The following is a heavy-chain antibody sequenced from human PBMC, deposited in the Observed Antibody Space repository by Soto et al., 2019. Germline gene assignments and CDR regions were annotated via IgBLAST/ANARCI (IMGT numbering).Heavy chain of an antibody. J-gene: IGHJ4*01. CDR3: SKGYSRSLLDY. Sequence: SVKVSFRVCGYTFTGYYMHSVRQAPGKGLEWMGGLDPEDGETIYAQIFQHRVTVTEDTSTERAYMELSFLRYDDTAVYYCSKGYSRSLLDYSGQGTLVTVS. D-gene: IGHD6-13*01. CDR2: LDPEDGET. CDR1: GYTFTGYY. V-gene: IGHV1-24*01.